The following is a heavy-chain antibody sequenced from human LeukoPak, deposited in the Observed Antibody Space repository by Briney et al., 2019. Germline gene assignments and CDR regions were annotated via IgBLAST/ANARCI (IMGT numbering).Heavy chain of an antibody. D-gene: IGHD3-16*01. Sequence: ASVKVSCEVSGYTLTELSMHWVRQAPGKGLEWMGGFDPEDGETIYAQKFQGRVTMTEDTSTDTAYMELSSLRSEDTAVYYCATPAPFGGGFDYWGQGTLVTVSS. CDR2: FDPEDGET. J-gene: IGHJ4*02. CDR1: GYTLTELS. CDR3: ATPAPFGGGFDY. V-gene: IGHV1-24*01.